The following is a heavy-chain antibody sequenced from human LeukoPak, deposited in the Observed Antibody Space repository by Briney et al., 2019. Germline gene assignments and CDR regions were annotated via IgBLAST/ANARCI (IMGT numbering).Heavy chain of an antibody. Sequence: GGSLRLSCAASGFTFTSYAMSWVRQAPGKGLEWVSAISGSGGSTYYADSVKGRFTTSRDNSKSTLFPQMNSLRAEDTAVYYCAKDPRVGSRVATPCHWGQGTLVTVSS. CDR1: GFTFTSYA. V-gene: IGHV3-23*01. CDR2: ISGSGGST. D-gene: IGHD5-24*01. J-gene: IGHJ4*02. CDR3: AKDPRVGSRVATPCH.